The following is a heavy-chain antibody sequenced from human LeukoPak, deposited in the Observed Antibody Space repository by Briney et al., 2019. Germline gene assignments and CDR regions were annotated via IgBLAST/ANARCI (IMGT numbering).Heavy chain of an antibody. CDR2: IYYSGST. J-gene: IGHJ5*02. V-gene: IGHV4-59*01. D-gene: IGHD5-12*01. CDR1: GGSISSYY. Sequence: SETLSLTCTVSGGSISSYYWSWIRQPPGKGLEWIGYIYYSGSTNYNPSLKSRLTISVDTSKNQFSLKLGSVTAADTAVYYCARVHSGYESGANWFDPWGQGTLVTVSS. CDR3: ARVHSGYESGANWFDP.